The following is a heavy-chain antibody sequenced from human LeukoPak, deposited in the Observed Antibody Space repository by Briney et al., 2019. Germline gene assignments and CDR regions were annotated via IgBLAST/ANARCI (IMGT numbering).Heavy chain of an antibody. CDR3: ARHEYYDSRGSHYYSYYYMDV. J-gene: IGHJ6*03. CDR1: GYSISGGYY. Sequence: SETLSLTCTVSGYSISGGYYWGWIRQSPGKGLQWIGSIYHSGSTYYNSSLKSRVTISVDTSKNQFSLKLSSVTAADTAVYYCARHEYYDSRGSHYYSYYYMDVWGKGTTVTVSS. V-gene: IGHV4-38-2*02. CDR2: IYHSGST. D-gene: IGHD3-22*01.